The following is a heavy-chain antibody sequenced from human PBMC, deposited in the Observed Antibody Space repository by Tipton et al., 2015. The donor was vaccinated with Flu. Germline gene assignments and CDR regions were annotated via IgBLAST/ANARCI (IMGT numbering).Heavy chain of an antibody. J-gene: IGHJ4*02. CDR3: AILVVPAARDY. V-gene: IGHV4-34*01. CDR2: INHSGST. Sequence: TLSLTCAVYGGSFSGYYWSWIRQPPGKGLEWIGEINHSGSTNYNPSLKSRVTISVDTSKNQFSLKLSSVTAADTAVYYCAILVVPAARDYWGQGTLVTVSS. CDR1: GGSFSGYY. D-gene: IGHD2-2*01.